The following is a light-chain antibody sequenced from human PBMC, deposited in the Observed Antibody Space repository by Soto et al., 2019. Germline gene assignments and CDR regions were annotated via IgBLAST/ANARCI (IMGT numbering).Light chain of an antibody. CDR2: AAS. V-gene: IGKV1-27*01. Sequence: DIQMTQSPSSLSASVGDRVTITCRASQGISNYLAWYQQKPGTVPKLLISAASTLQTGVPSRFRGGGSGTEFSLTISSLQSEDFGVYYCQQFNDWPRTFGQGTKVDIK. CDR3: QQFNDWPRT. CDR1: QGISNY. J-gene: IGKJ1*01.